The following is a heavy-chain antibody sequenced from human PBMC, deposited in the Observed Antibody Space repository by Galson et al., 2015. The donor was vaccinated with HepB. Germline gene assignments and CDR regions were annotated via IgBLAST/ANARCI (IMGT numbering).Heavy chain of an antibody. V-gene: IGHV3-30*18. Sequence: SLRLSCAASGFTFSSYGMHWVRQAPGKGLEWVAVISYDGSNKYYADSVKGRFTISRDNSKNTLYLQMNSLRAEDTAVYYCAKDRGEVGYYGFSRGDYLDYWGQGTL. CDR3: AKDRGEVGYYGFSRGDYLDY. CDR1: GFTFSSYG. J-gene: IGHJ4*02. D-gene: IGHD3-22*01. CDR2: ISYDGSNK.